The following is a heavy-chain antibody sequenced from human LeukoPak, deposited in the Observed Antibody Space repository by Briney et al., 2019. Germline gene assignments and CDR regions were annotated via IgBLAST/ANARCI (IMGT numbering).Heavy chain of an antibody. CDR2: IRPNSGST. CDR3: ARDVAGAGTMIDY. D-gene: IGHD6-13*01. J-gene: IGHJ4*02. CDR1: GYAFISYY. Sequence: ASVKVSCKASGYAFISYYLHWVRQAPGQEFEWVGIIRPNSGSTTYAQKFQGRVSMTRDTSTSTVYMELSSLRSEDTAVYYCARDVAGAGTMIDYWGQGTLVTVSS. V-gene: IGHV1-46*01.